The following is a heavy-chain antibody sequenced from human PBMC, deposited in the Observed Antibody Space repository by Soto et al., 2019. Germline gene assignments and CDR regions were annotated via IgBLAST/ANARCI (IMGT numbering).Heavy chain of an antibody. Sequence: QVHLVQSGAEVKKPGASVKVSCKASGYSFTDYYMHWVLQAPGQGLEWLGWINTKTGGTNYAQRVQGRVTMTGDTSINTAYMELSRLRSDDTAVYYCARVGPTGWFDPGGQVTVVTVSS. CDR3: ARVGPTGWFDP. CDR1: GYSFTDYY. J-gene: IGHJ5*02. CDR2: INTKTGGT. V-gene: IGHV1-2*02.